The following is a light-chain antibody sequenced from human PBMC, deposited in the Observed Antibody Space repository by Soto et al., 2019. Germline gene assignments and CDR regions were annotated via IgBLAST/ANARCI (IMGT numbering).Light chain of an antibody. Sequence: EIVLTQSPATLSLTPGERATLSCRASQTFSSSSLAWYKQKPGQAPRLLVYGASSRATGAPDRFSGSGSGTDFTLTISRLEPEDYAVYYCQQYGNSPWTFGQGTKVDIK. V-gene: IGKV3-20*01. CDR3: QQYGNSPWT. CDR1: QTFSSSS. CDR2: GAS. J-gene: IGKJ1*01.